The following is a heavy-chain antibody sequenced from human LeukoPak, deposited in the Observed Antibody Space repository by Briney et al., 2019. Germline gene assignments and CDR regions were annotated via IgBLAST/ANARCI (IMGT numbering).Heavy chain of an antibody. V-gene: IGHV4-4*07. CDR3: ARQPPQYYGMDV. J-gene: IGHJ6*02. CDR1: GGSFSNYY. D-gene: IGHD1-14*01. CDR2: IYTSGST. Sequence: SETLSLTCTVSGGSFSNYYWSWVRQPAGKGLEWIGRIYTSGSTNYKPSVNSRVTMSVDTSNNQFSLKLTSVTAADTAVYYCARQPPQYYGMDVWGQGTTVTVSS.